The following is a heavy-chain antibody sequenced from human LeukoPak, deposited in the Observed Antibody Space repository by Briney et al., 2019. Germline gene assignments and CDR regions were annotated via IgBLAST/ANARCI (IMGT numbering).Heavy chain of an antibody. V-gene: IGHV1-18*01. CDR2: ISAYNGNT. J-gene: IGHJ4*02. D-gene: IGHD3-16*02. CDR3: ARADTVRLGELSHFDY. CDR1: GYTFTSYG. Sequence: ASVKVSCKASGYTFTSYGISWVRQAPGQGLEGMGWISAYNGNTNYAQKLQGRVTMTTDTSTSTAYMELRSLRSDDTAVYYCARADTVRLGELSHFDYWGQGTLVTVSS.